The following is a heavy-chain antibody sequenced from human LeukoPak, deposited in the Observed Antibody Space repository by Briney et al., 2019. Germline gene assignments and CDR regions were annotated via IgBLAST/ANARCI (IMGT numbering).Heavy chain of an antibody. CDR1: GFTFSTYG. D-gene: IGHD1-26*01. CDR2: IYSGGST. J-gene: IGHJ6*03. Sequence: GGSLRLSCAASGFTFSTYGMSWVRQAPGKGLEWVSVIYSGGSTYYADSVKGRFTISRDNSKNTLYLQMNSLRAEDTAVYYCARDWGGSYLGFMDVWGKGTTVTISS. CDR3: ARDWGGSYLGFMDV. V-gene: IGHV3-66*01.